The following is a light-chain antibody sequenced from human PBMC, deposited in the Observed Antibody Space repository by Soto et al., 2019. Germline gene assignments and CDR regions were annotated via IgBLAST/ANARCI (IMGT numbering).Light chain of an antibody. CDR1: QSVSDK. CDR2: HAS. Sequence: IVMTQSPATVSVSPGERATLSCRASQSVSDKLAWYQQKPGQAPRLLIYHASARATGIPARFSGSGSGTEFTLTISGLQSEDFAVYYCQQYNNWPPITFGQGTRLEIK. J-gene: IGKJ5*01. CDR3: QQYNNWPPIT. V-gene: IGKV3-15*01.